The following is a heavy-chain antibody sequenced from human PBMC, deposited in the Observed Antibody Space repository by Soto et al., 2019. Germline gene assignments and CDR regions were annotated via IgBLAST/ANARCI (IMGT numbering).Heavy chain of an antibody. J-gene: IGHJ6*02. Sequence: GESLKISCKGSGYSFTSYWISWVRQMPGKGLEWMGRIDPSDSYTNYSPSFQGHVTISADKSISTAYLQWSSLKASDTAMYYCARLGPIAAAGSVYYYGMDVWGQGTTVTVSS. CDR2: IDPSDSYT. D-gene: IGHD6-13*01. CDR3: ARLGPIAAAGSVYYYGMDV. V-gene: IGHV5-10-1*01. CDR1: GYSFTSYW.